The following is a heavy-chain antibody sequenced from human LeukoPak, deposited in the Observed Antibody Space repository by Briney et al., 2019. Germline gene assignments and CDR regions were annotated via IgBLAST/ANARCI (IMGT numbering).Heavy chain of an antibody. J-gene: IGHJ4*02. D-gene: IGHD6-19*01. CDR1: GFTFSSYW. CDR3: ARDWSAVAAPDYFDY. CDR2: IKQDGSES. Sequence: GGSLRLSCAASGFTFSSYWMSWVRQAPGKGLEWVANIKQDGSESYYVDSVKGRFTISRDNAKNSLYLQMNSLTAEDTAVYFCARDWSAVAAPDYFDYWGQGTLVTVSA. V-gene: IGHV3-7*01.